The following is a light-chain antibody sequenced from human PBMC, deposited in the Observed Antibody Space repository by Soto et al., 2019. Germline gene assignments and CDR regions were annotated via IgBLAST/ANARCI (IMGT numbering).Light chain of an antibody. V-gene: IGKV3D-20*01. CDR1: QSVIKSR. CDR3: QQYGNPPIT. CDR2: DXF. Sequence: TQSPAALSLSPGERATHCXGASQSVIKSRVAWYQQEPAXAPRLXXYDXFLRATGIPDRLSGSGSGTDFTLTISRLEPDDFDVYYCQQYGNPPITFGQGTRLEIK. J-gene: IGKJ5*01.